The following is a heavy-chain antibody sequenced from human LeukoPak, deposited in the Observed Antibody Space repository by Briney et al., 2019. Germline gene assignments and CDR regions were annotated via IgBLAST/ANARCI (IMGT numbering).Heavy chain of an antibody. CDR1: GFTFSSYW. V-gene: IGHV3-74*01. Sequence: GGSLRLSCAASGFTFSSYWMHWVRQAPGKGLVWVSRIYSDGITTNYADSVKGRFTISRDNAKNTLYLQMDSLRAEDTAVYYCTRRGMALDAFDVWGQGTMVTVSS. CDR2: IYSDGITT. D-gene: IGHD3-16*01. CDR3: TRRGMALDAFDV. J-gene: IGHJ3*01.